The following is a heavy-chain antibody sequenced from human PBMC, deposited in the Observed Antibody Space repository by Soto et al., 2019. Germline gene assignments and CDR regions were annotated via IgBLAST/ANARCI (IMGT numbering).Heavy chain of an antibody. D-gene: IGHD3-3*01. CDR1: GGSVNSNGYY. CDR2: IYYAGST. V-gene: IGHV4-31*03. Sequence: QVRLQESGPGLVKPSQTLSLTCTVSGGSVNSNGYYWSWIRQHPVKGLEFIGNIYYAGSTYYNPSLESRTTISRDTSKNQFAPELTSVTAADTAVYYCARIYDFWSGHGAFDIWGQGSMVTVSS. J-gene: IGHJ3*02. CDR3: ARIYDFWSGHGAFDI.